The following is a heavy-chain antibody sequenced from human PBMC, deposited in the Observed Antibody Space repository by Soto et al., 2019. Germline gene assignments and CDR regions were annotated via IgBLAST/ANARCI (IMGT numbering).Heavy chain of an antibody. CDR1: GYRFTNYW. D-gene: IGHD6-19*01. J-gene: IGHJ4*02. CDR3: ARAEFAQHWLVTHFDY. CDR2: IYPGDSDT. Sequence: GESLKISCQGSGYRFTNYWIGWVRQMPGKGLEWMGNIYPGDSDTRYSPSFQGQVTISADKSISTAYLQWSSLKASDTAMYYCARAEFAQHWLVTHFDYWGQGALVTVSS. V-gene: IGHV5-51*01.